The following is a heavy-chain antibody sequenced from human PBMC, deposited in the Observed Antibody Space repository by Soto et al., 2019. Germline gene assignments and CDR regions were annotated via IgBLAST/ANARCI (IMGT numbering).Heavy chain of an antibody. CDR3: AHSSGSRFFDY. J-gene: IGHJ4*02. V-gene: IGHV2-5*02. CDR1: GFSLATIGLG. CDR2: IYWDDEK. D-gene: IGHD1-26*01. Sequence: QITLKESGPTLVKPTQTLTLTCTFSGFSLATIGLGVGWIRQPPGKALEWLALIYWDDEKRYSPSLKNRLTITKDNSKNQVILTMTNMGPVDTATYFCAHSSGSRFFDYWGQGALVTVSS.